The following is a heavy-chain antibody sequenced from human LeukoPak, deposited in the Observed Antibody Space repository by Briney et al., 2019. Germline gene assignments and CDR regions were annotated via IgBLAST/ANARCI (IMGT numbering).Heavy chain of an antibody. CDR3: ARGADGVSSNSRGWFDP. CDR2: INDDGSAT. V-gene: IGHV3-74*01. Sequence: PGGSLRLSCAASGFTFSNYWMHWVRQVPGKGLVWVSRINDDGSATFYADSVKGRFTISRDNAKNSLYLQMNSLRAEDTAVYSCARGADGVSSNSRGWFDPWGQGTLVTVSS. CDR1: GFTFSNYW. J-gene: IGHJ5*02. D-gene: IGHD2-15*01.